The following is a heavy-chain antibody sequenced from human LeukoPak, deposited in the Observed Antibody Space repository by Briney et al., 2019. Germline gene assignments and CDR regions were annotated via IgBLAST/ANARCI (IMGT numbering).Heavy chain of an antibody. D-gene: IGHD3-10*01. CDR3: AREYYYYGSGSSRFDY. CDR2: ISSSSSYI. J-gene: IGHJ4*02. CDR1: GFTYSSYS. V-gene: IGHV3-21*01. Sequence: GGSLRLSCAASGFTYSSYSMNWVRQAPGKGLEWVSSISSSSSYIYYADSVKGRFTISRDNAKNSLYLQMNSLRAEDTAVYYCAREYYYYGSGSSRFDYWGQGTLVTVSS.